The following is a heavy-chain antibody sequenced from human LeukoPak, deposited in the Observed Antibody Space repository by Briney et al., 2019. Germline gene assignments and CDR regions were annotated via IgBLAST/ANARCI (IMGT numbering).Heavy chain of an antibody. Sequence: ASVKLSCKASGYTFTGYYMHWVRQAPGQGIEWMGWINPNSGGTNYAQKFQGRVTMTRDTSISTAYMELSRLRSDDTAVYYCARVFAGDWHDIVVVPAADPDAFDIWGQGTMVTVSS. CDR1: GYTFTGYY. D-gene: IGHD2-2*01. J-gene: IGHJ3*02. CDR3: ARVFAGDWHDIVVVPAADPDAFDI. V-gene: IGHV1-2*02. CDR2: INPNSGGT.